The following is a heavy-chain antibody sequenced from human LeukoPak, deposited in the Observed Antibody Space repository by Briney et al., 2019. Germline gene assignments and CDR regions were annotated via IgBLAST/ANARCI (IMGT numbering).Heavy chain of an antibody. J-gene: IGHJ4*02. CDR2: TNPNSGNT. CDR3: ARGPFLELRH. V-gene: IGHV1-8*01. CDR1: GYTFTSYD. Sequence: ASVKVSCKASGYTFTSYDINWVRQAPGQGLEWMGWTNPNSGNTGYAQKFQGRLTMTRDTSITTAYMELSSLRSEDTAVYYCARGPFLELRHWGQGTLVTVSS. D-gene: IGHD1-7*01.